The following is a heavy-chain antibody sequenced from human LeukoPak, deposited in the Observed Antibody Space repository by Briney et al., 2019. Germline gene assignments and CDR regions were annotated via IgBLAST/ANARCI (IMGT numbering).Heavy chain of an antibody. V-gene: IGHV3-48*03. D-gene: IGHD2-8*01. CDR2: ISGSGIK. Sequence: AGGSLRLSCAASRFTFSSYEMNWVRQAPGKGLEWVSYISGSGIKHYSDSVKGRFTISRDNAKNSLYLQMNSLRVEDTAVYYCAREDTGVAFDIWGQGTTVTV. CDR3: AREDTGVAFDI. J-gene: IGHJ3*02. CDR1: RFTFSSYE.